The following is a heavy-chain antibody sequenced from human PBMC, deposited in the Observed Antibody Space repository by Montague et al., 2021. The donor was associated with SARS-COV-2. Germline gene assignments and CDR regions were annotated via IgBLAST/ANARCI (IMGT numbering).Heavy chain of an antibody. CDR1: GFTFSSYA. V-gene: IGHV3-30-3*01. CDR3: ARDCGGDCYSDLDAFDI. Sequence: SLRLSCAASGFTFSSYAMHWVRQAPGKGLEWVAVISYDGSNKYYADSVKGRFTISRDNSKNTLYLQMNSLGAEDTAVYYCARDCGGDCYSDLDAFDIWGQGTMVTVSS. CDR2: ISYDGSNK. D-gene: IGHD2-21*02. J-gene: IGHJ3*02.